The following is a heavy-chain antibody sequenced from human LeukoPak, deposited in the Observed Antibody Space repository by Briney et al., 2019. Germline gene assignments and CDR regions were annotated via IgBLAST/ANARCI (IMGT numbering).Heavy chain of an antibody. CDR3: ARGVVVVTAIPRANFDY. Sequence: SETLSLTCAVYGGSFSGYYWSWIRQPPGKGLEWIGEINYSGSTNYNPSLKSRVTISVDTSKNQFSLKLSSVTAADTAVYYCARGVVVVTAIPRANFDYWGQGTLVTVSS. D-gene: IGHD2-21*02. V-gene: IGHV4-34*01. CDR1: GGSFSGYY. J-gene: IGHJ4*02. CDR2: INYSGST.